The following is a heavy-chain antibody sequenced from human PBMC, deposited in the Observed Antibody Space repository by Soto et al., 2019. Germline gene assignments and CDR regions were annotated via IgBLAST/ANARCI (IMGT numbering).Heavy chain of an antibody. Sequence: QVQLVQSGAEVKKPGSSVKVSCKASGGTFSSYTISWVRQAPGQGLEWMGRIIPILGIANYAQKFQGRVTIPADKSTSTAYMELSSLRSEDTAVYYCASHAQKGSFGYWGQGTLVTVSS. CDR3: ASHAQKGSFGY. V-gene: IGHV1-69*02. CDR2: IIPILGIA. CDR1: GGTFSSYT. J-gene: IGHJ4*02.